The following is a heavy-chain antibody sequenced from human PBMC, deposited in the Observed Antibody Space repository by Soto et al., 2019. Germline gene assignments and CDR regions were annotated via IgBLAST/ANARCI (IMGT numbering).Heavy chain of an antibody. CDR3: ARNYYDSGGGFDY. J-gene: IGHJ4*02. D-gene: IGHD3-22*01. CDR1: GFSVSSSQ. V-gene: IGHV3-53*01. Sequence: GGSLRLSCAASGFSVSSSQMTWVRQAPGKALEWVSVIFIGGTTRYAVSVKGRFTISRDYSKNTVYLQMNSLRAEDTAVYYCARNYYDSGGGFDYWGQGTLVTVSS. CDR2: IFIGGTT.